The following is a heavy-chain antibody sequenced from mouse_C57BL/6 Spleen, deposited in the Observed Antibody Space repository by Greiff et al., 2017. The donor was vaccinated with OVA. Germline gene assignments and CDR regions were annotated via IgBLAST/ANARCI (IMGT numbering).Heavy chain of an antibody. CDR3: ARGVYYYGSLDY. CDR2: ISYDGSN. Sequence: EVKLMESGPGLVKPSQSLSLTCSVTGYSITSGYYWNWIRQFPGNKLEWMGYISYDGSNNYNPSLKTRISITRDTSKNQFFLKLNSVTTEDTATYYCARGVYYYGSLDYWGQGTTLTVSS. CDR1: GYSITSGYY. J-gene: IGHJ2*01. V-gene: IGHV3-6*01. D-gene: IGHD1-1*01.